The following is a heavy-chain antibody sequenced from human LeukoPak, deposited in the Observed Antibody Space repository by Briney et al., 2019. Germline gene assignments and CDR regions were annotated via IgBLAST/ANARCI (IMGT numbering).Heavy chain of an antibody. J-gene: IGHJ6*02. D-gene: IGHD1-26*01. V-gene: IGHV3-11*04. CDR3: ARAMYSGGYLIDYYYYGMDV. Sequence: PGGSLRLSCAASGFTFSDYYMSWIRQAPGKGLEWVSYISSSGSTIYYADSVKGRFTISRDNAKNSLYLQMNSLRAEDTAVYYCARAMYSGGYLIDYYYYGMDVWGQGTTVTVSS. CDR2: ISSSGSTI. CDR1: GFTFSDYY.